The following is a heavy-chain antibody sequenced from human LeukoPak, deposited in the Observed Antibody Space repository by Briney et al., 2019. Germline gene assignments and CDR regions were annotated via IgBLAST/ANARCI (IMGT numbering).Heavy chain of an antibody. D-gene: IGHD4-17*01. Sequence: SETQSLTCTVSGGSISSGDYYWSWIRQPPGKGLEWIGYIYYSGSTYYNPSLKSRVTISVDTSKNQFSLKLSSVTAADTAVYYCARLDYGDDWFDPWGQGTLVTVSS. CDR2: IYYSGST. V-gene: IGHV4-30-4*01. J-gene: IGHJ5*02. CDR1: GGSISSGDYY. CDR3: ARLDYGDDWFDP.